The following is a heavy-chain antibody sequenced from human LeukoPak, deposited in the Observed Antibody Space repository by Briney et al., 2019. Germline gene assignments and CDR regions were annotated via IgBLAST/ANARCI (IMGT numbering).Heavy chain of an antibody. V-gene: IGHV4-61*02. CDR2: MYTSGTT. J-gene: IGHJ4*02. D-gene: IGHD3-10*01. CDR1: GGSISSGSYF. Sequence: SETLSLTCTVSGGSISSGSYFWSWIRQPAGKGLEWIGRMYTSGTTNYNPSLKSRVTMSVDTSKNQFSLKLSSVTAADTAVYYCARNPYGSGSYFDYWGQGTLVTVSS. CDR3: ARNPYGSGSYFDY.